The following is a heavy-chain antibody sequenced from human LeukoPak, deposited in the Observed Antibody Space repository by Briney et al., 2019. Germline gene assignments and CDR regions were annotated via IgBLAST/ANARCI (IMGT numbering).Heavy chain of an antibody. CDR3: VRDDYGDYTRRFDP. J-gene: IGHJ5*02. Sequence: PSETLSLICSVSGGYISSSRYYWGWIHQPPGKVLEWIASISYSGSSSYNPSLKSRVTISVDTSKNQVSLQLSSVTAADTAVYYFVRDDYGDYTRRFDPWGQGTLVTVSS. CDR2: ISYSGSS. CDR1: GGYISSSRYY. D-gene: IGHD4-17*01. V-gene: IGHV4-39*07.